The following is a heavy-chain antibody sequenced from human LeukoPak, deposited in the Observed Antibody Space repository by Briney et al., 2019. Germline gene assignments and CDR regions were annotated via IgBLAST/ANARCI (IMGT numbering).Heavy chain of an antibody. J-gene: IGHJ4*02. CDR2: ISYDGSNE. D-gene: IGHD2-21*01. V-gene: IGHV3-30*18. CDR1: GFTFSTYG. Sequence: GGSLRLSCAASGFTFSTYGMHWVRQAPGKGLEWVAVISYDGSNEYYADSVKGRFTISRDNSKNTRYLQMSSLRAEDTAVYYCAKEFNRGLPDYWGQGTLVTVPS. CDR3: AKEFNRGLPDY.